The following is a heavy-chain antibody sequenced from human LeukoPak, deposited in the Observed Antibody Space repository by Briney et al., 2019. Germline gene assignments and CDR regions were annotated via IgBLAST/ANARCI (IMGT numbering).Heavy chain of an antibody. D-gene: IGHD3-10*01. CDR1: GGSISDYY. Sequence: SETLSLTCTVSGGSISDYYWTWIRQPPGKGLEWIGEINHSGSTNYNPSLKSRVTISVDTSKNQFSLKLSSVTAADTAVYYCARIWFGDHNAFDIWGQGTMVTVSS. J-gene: IGHJ3*02. V-gene: IGHV4-34*01. CDR2: INHSGST. CDR3: ARIWFGDHNAFDI.